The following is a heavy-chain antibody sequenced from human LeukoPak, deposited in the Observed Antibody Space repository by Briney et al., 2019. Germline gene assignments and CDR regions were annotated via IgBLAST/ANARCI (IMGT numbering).Heavy chain of an antibody. CDR3: ARGIAARRGDY. V-gene: IGHV1-2*02. D-gene: IGHD6-6*01. J-gene: IGHJ4*02. CDR1: VYTFTRYY. Sequence: SVNVSCQASVYTFTRYYLHWLRQAPAKGLEWMGWINPNSGGTNYAQKFQGRVTMTRDTSISTAYMELSRLRSDDTAVYYCARGIAARRGDYWGQGTLVTVSS. CDR2: INPNSGGT.